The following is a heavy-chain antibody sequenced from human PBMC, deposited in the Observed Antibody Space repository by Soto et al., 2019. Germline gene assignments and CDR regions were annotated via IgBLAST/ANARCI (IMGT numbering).Heavy chain of an antibody. V-gene: IGHV5-51*01. D-gene: IGHD3-16*01. Sequence: GESLKISCRGSGYSFTSYWLAWVRQMPGKGLEWMGSIYPGDSDTRYSPSFQGQVTISADKSISTAYLQWSSLKASDAAMYYCARLEGGPFDYWGQGALVTVSS. CDR2: IYPGDSDT. CDR1: GYSFTSYW. J-gene: IGHJ4*02. CDR3: ARLEGGPFDY.